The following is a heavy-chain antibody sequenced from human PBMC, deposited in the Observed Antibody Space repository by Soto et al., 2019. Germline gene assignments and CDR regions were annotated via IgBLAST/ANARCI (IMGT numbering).Heavy chain of an antibody. Sequence: QVQLQESGPGLVNPSQTLSLSCTVSGGSISSDDQYWSWIRQDPGKVLEWIGYTYSTGNTYYNPSPTSRVTIAVDTAKNQFSLKVSSVTAADTAVYYCARIGISSSDAFDIWGQGTMVTVSS. CDR3: ARIGISSSDAFDI. CDR1: GGSISSDDQY. D-gene: IGHD3-3*02. J-gene: IGHJ3*02. V-gene: IGHV4-31*03. CDR2: TYSTGNT.